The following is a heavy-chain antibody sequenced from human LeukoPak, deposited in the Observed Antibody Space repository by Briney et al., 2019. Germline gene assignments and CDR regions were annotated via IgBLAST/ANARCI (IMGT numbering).Heavy chain of an antibody. J-gene: IGHJ4*02. D-gene: IGHD2-21*02. CDR1: GASISSYY. Sequence: PSETLSLTCTVSGASISSYYWSWIRQPPGKGLEWIGYIFYSGSTYYNPSLKSRVTISVDTSKNQFSLKLSSVTAADTAVYYCASGSAGDSRPFDYWGQGTLVTVSS. CDR2: IFYSGST. CDR3: ASGSAGDSRPFDY. V-gene: IGHV4-59*12.